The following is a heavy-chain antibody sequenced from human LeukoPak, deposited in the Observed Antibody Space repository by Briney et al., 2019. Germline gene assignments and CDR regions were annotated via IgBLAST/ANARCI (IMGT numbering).Heavy chain of an antibody. Sequence: GGSVRLSCAASGFPFSSYWMRGVRQARGRGREGVAHIKQGGSEKYHVGSVKGRFPLSRDHAKKSLYLPMNSPRAEDPAVYCWARDGYSSSWYSDYWGQRTLLTVSS. J-gene: IGHJ4*02. CDR3: ARDGYSSSWYSDY. V-gene: IGHV3-7*01. D-gene: IGHD6-13*01. CDR2: IKQGGSEK. CDR1: GFPFSSYW.